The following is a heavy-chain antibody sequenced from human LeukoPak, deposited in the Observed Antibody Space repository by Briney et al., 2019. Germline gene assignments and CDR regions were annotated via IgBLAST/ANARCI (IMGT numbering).Heavy chain of an antibody. Sequence: GESLKTSCQGSGYSFNRYWIGWVRQVPGKGLEWMGIIYPGDSDTRYSPSFQGQVTISAGKSISTAYLQWSSLKASDTAIYYCARQIITDCSGGICYSYYFDYWGQGTLVTVS. CDR1: GYSFNRYW. CDR2: IYPGDSDT. V-gene: IGHV5-51*01. CDR3: ARQIITDCSGGICYSYYFDY. D-gene: IGHD2-15*01. J-gene: IGHJ4*02.